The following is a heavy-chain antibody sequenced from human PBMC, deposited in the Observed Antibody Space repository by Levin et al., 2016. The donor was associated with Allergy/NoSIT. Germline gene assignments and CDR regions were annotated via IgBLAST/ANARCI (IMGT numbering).Heavy chain of an antibody. J-gene: IGHJ3*02. CDR1: GGTFSSYA. CDR2: IIPIFGTA. CDR3: ARRQQWFEAFDI. Sequence: SVKVSCKASGGTFSSYAISWVRQAPGQGLEWMGGIIPIFGTANYAQKFQGRVTITADKSTSTAYMELSSLRSEDTAVYYCARRQQWFEAFDIWGQGTMVTVSS. V-gene: IGHV1-69*06. D-gene: IGHD6-19*01.